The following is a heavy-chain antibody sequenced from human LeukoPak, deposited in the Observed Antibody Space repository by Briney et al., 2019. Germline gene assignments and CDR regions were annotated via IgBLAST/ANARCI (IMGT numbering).Heavy chain of an antibody. J-gene: IGHJ4*02. CDR1: GGSFSGYY. D-gene: IGHD3-9*01. Sequence: SETLSLTCAVFGGSFSGYYWSWIRKPPGKGLGWFGEINHSGSTNDNPSLKSRVTISVDTYTNHLSLKLSSVTAADTAVYYCARLYDILTVPLPDYWGQGALVTVSS. CDR3: ARLYDILTVPLPDY. V-gene: IGHV4-34*01. CDR2: INHSGST.